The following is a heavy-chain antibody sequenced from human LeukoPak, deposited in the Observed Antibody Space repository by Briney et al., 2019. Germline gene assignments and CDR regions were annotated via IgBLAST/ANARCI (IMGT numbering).Heavy chain of an antibody. J-gene: IGHJ4*02. V-gene: IGHV3-48*03. Sequence: GGSLRLSCAASGFTFSSYEMNWVRQAPGKGLEWVSYISSSGSTIYYADSVKGRFTISRDNAKNSLYLQMNSLRAEDTAVYYCARGRLLGFDYWGQGTLVTVSS. CDR2: ISSSGSTI. CDR3: ARGRLLGFDY. CDR1: GFTFSSYE. D-gene: IGHD2-21*01.